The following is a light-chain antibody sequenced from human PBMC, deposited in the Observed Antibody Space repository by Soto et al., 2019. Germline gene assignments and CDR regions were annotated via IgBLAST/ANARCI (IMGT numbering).Light chain of an antibody. V-gene: IGLV2-14*03. CDR1: NSDVGGYNY. J-gene: IGLJ1*01. Sequence: QSVLAQPASVSESPGKSITISCTGTNSDVGGYNYVSWYQQHPGKVPKLMIYDVSNRPSGVSNRFSGSKSGNTASLTISGLQAEDEADYYCSSYTATTTSYVFGTGTKLTVL. CDR3: SSYTATTTSYV. CDR2: DVS.